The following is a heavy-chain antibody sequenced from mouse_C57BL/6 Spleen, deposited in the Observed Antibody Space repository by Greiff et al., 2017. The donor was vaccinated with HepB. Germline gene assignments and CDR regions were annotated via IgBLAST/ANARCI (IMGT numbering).Heavy chain of an antibody. CDR3: AILITTVVATDFDV. V-gene: IGHV1-81*01. Sequence: VQLQQSGAELARPGASVKLSCKASGYTFTSYGISWVKQRTGQGLAWIGAIYPRSGNTYYNEKFKGKATLTADKASSPAYMELRRLTSEDSAVYFCAILITTVVATDFDVWGTGTTVTVSS. CDR2: IYPRSGNT. J-gene: IGHJ1*03. CDR1: GYTFTSYG. D-gene: IGHD1-1*01.